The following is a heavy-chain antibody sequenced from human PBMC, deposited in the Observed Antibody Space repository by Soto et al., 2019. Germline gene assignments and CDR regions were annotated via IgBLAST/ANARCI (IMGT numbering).Heavy chain of an antibody. CDR3: AASGARSSLCGMDV. V-gene: IGHV1-58*01. J-gene: IGHJ6*02. Sequence: AVKVSCKASGFTFTSSAVQWVRQARGQRLEWIGWIVVGSGNTNYAQKFQERVTITRDMSTSTAYMELSSLRSEDTAVYYCAASGARSSLCGMDVWGQGTTVTVSS. CDR1: GFTFTSSA. D-gene: IGHD6-6*01. CDR2: IVVGSGNT.